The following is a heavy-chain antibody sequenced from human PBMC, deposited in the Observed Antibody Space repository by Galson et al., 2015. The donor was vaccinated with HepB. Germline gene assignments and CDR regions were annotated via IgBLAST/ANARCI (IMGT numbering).Heavy chain of an antibody. D-gene: IGHD3-10*01. CDR2: INPNSGAT. CDR3: VRVRGLMVRGVLNWFDP. J-gene: IGHJ5*02. CDR1: GYTFTGYY. Sequence: SVKVSCKASGYTFTGYYMHWVRQAPGQGLEWMGWINPNSGATNYAQNFQGRVSMTRDTSISTAYVELSRLRSDDTAVYYCVRVRGLMVRGVLNWFDPWGQGTLVTVSS. V-gene: IGHV1-2*02.